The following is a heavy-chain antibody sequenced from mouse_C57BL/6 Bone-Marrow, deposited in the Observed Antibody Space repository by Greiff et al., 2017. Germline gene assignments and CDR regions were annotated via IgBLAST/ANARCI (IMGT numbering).Heavy chain of an antibody. D-gene: IGHD1-1*01. CDR1: GFTFSDFY. J-gene: IGHJ4*01. Sequence: EVKLQESGGGLVQSGRSLRLSCATSGFTFSDFYMEWVRQAPGKGLEWIAASRNKANDYTTEYSASVKGRFIVSRDTSQSILYLQMNALRAEDTAIYYCARDPYYYGSGAMDYWGQGTSVTVSS. CDR3: ARDPYYYGSGAMDY. CDR2: SRNKANDYTT. V-gene: IGHV7-1*01.